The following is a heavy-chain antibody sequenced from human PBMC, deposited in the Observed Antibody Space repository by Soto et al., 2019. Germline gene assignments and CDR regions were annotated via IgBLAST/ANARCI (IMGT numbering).Heavy chain of an antibody. J-gene: IGHJ6*02. CDR3: ARTENTVYGMDV. D-gene: IGHD4-17*01. CDR2: IWFDGSNK. Sequence: QVQLVESGGDVIQPGKSLRLSCAASGFTFSSYGLHWVRQAPGKGLEWVAVIWFDGSNKYYADSVKGRLTISRDNSKNTLYLQMNSLRVEDTAVYYCARTENTVYGMDVWGQGTTVTVSS. CDR1: GFTFSSYG. V-gene: IGHV3-33*01.